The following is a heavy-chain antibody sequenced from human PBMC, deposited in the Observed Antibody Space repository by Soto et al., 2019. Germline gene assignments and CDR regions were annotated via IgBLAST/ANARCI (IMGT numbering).Heavy chain of an antibody. J-gene: IGHJ5*02. D-gene: IGHD1-26*01. CDR2: ISAYNGNT. CDR3: ARVVGALGHWFDP. Sequence: GASVKVSCKASGYTFTIYGIIWVRQAPGQGLEWMGRISAYNGNTNYAQKLQGRVTMTTDTSTSTAYMELRSLRSDDTAVYYCARVVGALGHWFDPWGQGTLVTAPQ. V-gene: IGHV1-18*01. CDR1: GYTFTIYG.